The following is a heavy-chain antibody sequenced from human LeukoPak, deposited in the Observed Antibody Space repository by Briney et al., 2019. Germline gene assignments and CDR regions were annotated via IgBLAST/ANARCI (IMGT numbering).Heavy chain of an antibody. D-gene: IGHD3-16*01. J-gene: IGHJ3*02. CDR2: IYYSGST. V-gene: IGHV4-59*08. CDR3: ATPGDSSPRGAFDI. Sequence: PSETLSLTCTVSGGSISSYYWSWTRQPPGKGLEWIGYIYYSGSTNYNPSLKSRVTISVDTSKNQFSLKLSSVTAADTAVYYCATPGDSSPRGAFDIWGQGTMVTVSS. CDR1: GGSISSYY.